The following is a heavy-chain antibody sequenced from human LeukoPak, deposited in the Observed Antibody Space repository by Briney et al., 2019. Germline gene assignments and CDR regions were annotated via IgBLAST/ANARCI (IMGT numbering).Heavy chain of an antibody. CDR3: AKDPPYYDILTGYPS. Sequence: GGSLRLSWAASGFTFSIYSMRWVRQPPGRVREWVAAISGSGGSKSYAESVKGRFTISRDNSKNPMYLQLKSLRAEDTAVYYCAKDPPYYDILTGYPSWGQGTLVTVSS. D-gene: IGHD3-9*01. V-gene: IGHV3-23*01. CDR2: ISGSGGSK. CDR1: GFTFSIYS. J-gene: IGHJ5*02.